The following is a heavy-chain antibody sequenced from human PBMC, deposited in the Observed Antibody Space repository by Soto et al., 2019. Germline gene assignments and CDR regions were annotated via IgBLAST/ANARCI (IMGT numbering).Heavy chain of an antibody. V-gene: IGHV3-23*01. CDR3: AKDAYSSGWYLSDY. CDR1: GFTFSSYA. CDR2: ISGSVGST. Sequence: SWGSLRLSCAASGFTFSSYAMSWVRQAPGKGLEWVSAISGSVGSTYYADSVKGRFTISRDNSKNTLYLQMNSLRAEDTAVYYCAKDAYSSGWYLSDYWGKGTMVTVSS. D-gene: IGHD6-19*01. J-gene: IGHJ4*02.